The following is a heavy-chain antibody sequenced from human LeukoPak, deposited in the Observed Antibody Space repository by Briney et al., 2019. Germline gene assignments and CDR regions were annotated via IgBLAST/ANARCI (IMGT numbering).Heavy chain of an antibody. D-gene: IGHD1-26*01. Sequence: GGSLRLTCAASGFTLSNAYMSWVRQAPGKGLGWVGRIKNKTNGGTTDYAAPVKGRFTISRDDSKNTLHLQMNSLKTEDTAVYYCTTTIVGVTTWFDPWGQGTLVTVSS. CDR2: IKNKTNGGTT. V-gene: IGHV3-15*01. CDR3: TTTIVGVTTWFDP. J-gene: IGHJ5*02. CDR1: GFTLSNAY.